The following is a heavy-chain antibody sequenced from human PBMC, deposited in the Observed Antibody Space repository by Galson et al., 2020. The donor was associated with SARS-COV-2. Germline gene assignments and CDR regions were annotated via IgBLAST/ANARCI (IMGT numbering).Heavy chain of an antibody. V-gene: IGHV3-33*01. CDR2: IWSDGSNK. CDR3: ARDGICGVCTGLDV. Sequence: GEYLKISCAASGFTFSSYGMHWVRQAPGKGLEWVAVIWSDGSNKYYADSVKGRFNISRDNSKKTLSLQRHSLRAEDKAVSYCARDGICGVCTGLDVWCQGSRVTVAS. CDR1: GFTFSSYG. J-gene: IGHJ6*02. D-gene: IGHD3-3*01.